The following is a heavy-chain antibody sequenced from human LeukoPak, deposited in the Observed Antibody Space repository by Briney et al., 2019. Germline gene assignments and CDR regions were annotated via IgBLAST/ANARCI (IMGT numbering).Heavy chain of an antibody. V-gene: IGHV4-31*03. CDR2: IYYSGST. CDR1: GGSVSSGGYY. CDR3: ARAKMTTVTIGY. J-gene: IGHJ4*02. D-gene: IGHD4-11*01. Sequence: SETLSLTCTVSGGSVSSGGYYWSWIRQHPGKGLEWIGHIYYSGSTYYNPSLKSRVTISVDTSKNQFSLKLSSVTAADTAVYYCARAKMTTVTIGYWGQGTLVTVSS.